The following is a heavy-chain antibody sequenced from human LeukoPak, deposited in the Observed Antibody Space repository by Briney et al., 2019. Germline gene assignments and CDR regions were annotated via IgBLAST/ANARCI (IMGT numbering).Heavy chain of an antibody. CDR2: ILYDGSNE. CDR1: GFTFSSHG. D-gene: IGHD3-22*01. CDR3: AKDGTGGYYYLDY. J-gene: IGHJ4*02. Sequence: GGSLRLSCAASGFTFSSHGMHWVRQALCLGLEWVALILYDGSNEYYADSVQGRFTISRDSSRNTLYLQMNSLRAEDTAVYYCAKDGTGGYYYLDYWGQGTLVTVSS. V-gene: IGHV3-30*18.